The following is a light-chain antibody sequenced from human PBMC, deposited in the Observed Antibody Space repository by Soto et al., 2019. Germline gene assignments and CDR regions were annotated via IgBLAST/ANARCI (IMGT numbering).Light chain of an antibody. Sequence: QSALTQPPSASGSPGQSVTISCIGTSSDVGGYNYVSWYQQHPGKAPKLMIYKVNKRPSGVPDRFSGSKSGNTASLTVSGLQYEDEADYYCSSYAASNNLGVFGGGTKLTVL. J-gene: IGLJ2*01. CDR2: KVN. V-gene: IGLV2-8*01. CDR3: SSYAASNNLGV. CDR1: SSDVGGYNY.